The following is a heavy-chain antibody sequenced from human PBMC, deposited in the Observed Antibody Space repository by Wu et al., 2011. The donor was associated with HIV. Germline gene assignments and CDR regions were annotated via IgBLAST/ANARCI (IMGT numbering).Heavy chain of an antibody. D-gene: IGHD1-26*01. J-gene: IGHJ3*02. Sequence: QVQLVQSGAEVKKPGSSVKVSCKASGGTVSSLLSAGCDTAPGQGLEWMGRIIPILGTTNYAQNFQGRVTIIADKSTNTVYMELSSLRSEDTAVYYCALLVVGANAFDIWGQGTMVTVSS. CDR3: ALLVVGANAFDI. V-gene: IGHV1-69*04. CDR2: IIPILGTT. CDR1: GGTVSSLL.